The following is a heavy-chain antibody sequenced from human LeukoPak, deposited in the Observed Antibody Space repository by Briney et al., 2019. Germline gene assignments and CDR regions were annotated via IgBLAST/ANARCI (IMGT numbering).Heavy chain of an antibody. CDR3: ARGGYYDSSGSFDY. V-gene: IGHV4-59*08. D-gene: IGHD3-22*01. CDR2: IYYTGSA. CDR1: GGSISGYY. J-gene: IGHJ4*02. Sequence: SETLSLTCTVSGGSISGYYWSWIRQAPGKGLEWIGDIYYTGSATYNPSLKSRVTISIDTSKNQVSLKLISVTAADTAVYCCARGGYYDSSGSFDYWGQGTLVTVSS.